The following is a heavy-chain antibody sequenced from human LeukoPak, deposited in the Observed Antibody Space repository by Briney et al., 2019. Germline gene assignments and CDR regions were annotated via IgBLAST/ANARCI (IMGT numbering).Heavy chain of an antibody. CDR1: GGSISSGDYY. J-gene: IGHJ4*02. Sequence: PSETLSLTCTVSGGSISSGDYYWSWIRQPPGKGLEWIGYIYYSGSTYYNPSLKSRVTISVDTSKNQFSLKLSSVTAADTAVYYCALSTGYSGGWYGPNFDYRGQGPLVTVPS. CDR2: IYYSGST. D-gene: IGHD6-19*01. CDR3: ALSTGYSGGWYGPNFDY. V-gene: IGHV4-30-4*01.